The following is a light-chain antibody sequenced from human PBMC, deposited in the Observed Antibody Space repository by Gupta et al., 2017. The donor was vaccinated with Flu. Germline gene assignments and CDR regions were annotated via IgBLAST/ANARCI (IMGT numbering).Light chain of an antibody. CDR3: QSYDTSLRGSDV. V-gene: IGLV1-40*01. CDR2: ENY. J-gene: IGLJ1*01. CDR1: SSNIRAGYD. Sequence: QSVLTQPPSVSGAPGQRVTISCTGSSSNIRAGYDVHWYQQLPGTAPNLLIEENYNRHSGVPDRFSGSKSGTSASLAITGLQAEEEADYFCQSYDTSLRGSDVFGTGTRVTV.